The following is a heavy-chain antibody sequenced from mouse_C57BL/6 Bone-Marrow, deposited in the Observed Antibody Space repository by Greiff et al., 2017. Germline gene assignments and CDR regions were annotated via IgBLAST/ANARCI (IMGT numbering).Heavy chain of an antibody. CDR2: INSDGGST. Sequence: EVQLVESGGGLVQPGESLKLSCESNEYEFPSHYMSWVRKTPETRLELVAAINSDGGSTYYPDTMESRVIISRDNTKKPLYLQLSSLRSEDTALYYCASSPAWFAYWGQGTLVTVSA. V-gene: IGHV5-2*01. D-gene: IGHD6-1*01. CDR3: ASSPAWFAY. J-gene: IGHJ3*01. CDR1: EYEFPSHY.